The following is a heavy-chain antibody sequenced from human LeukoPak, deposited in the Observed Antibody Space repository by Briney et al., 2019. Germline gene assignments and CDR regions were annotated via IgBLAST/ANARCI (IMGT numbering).Heavy chain of an antibody. J-gene: IGHJ3*02. CDR2: ISSSSSYI. CDR1: GFTFSSYS. V-gene: IGHV3-21*01. Sequence: GGSLRLSCAASGFTFSSYSMNWVRQAPGKGLEGVSSISSSSSYIYYADSVKGRFTISRDNAKNSLYLQMNSLRAEDTAVYYCARGYSNYGYAFEIWGQGTMVTVSS. CDR3: ARGYSNYGYAFEI. D-gene: IGHD4-11*01.